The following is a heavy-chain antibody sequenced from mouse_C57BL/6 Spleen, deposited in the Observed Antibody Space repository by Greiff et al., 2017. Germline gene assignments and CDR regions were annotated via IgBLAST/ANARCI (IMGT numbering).Heavy chain of an antibody. V-gene: IGHV5-6*01. Sequence: EVNVVESGGDLVKPGGSLKLSCAASGFTFSSYGMSWVRQTPDKRLEWVATISSGGSYTYYPDSVKGRFTISRDNAKNTLYLQMSSLKSEDTAMYYCARHPVITPVEWYFDVWGTGTTVTVSS. J-gene: IGHJ1*03. CDR2: ISSGGSYT. D-gene: IGHD1-1*01. CDR3: ARHPVITPVEWYFDV. CDR1: GFTFSSYG.